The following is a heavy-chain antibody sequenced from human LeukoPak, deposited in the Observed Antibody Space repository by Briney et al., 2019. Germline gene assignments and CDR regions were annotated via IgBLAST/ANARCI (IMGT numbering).Heavy chain of an antibody. CDR1: GFTFSSYD. J-gene: IGHJ4*02. V-gene: IGHV3-23*01. CDR2: ISGSGGSA. CDR3: AKPAVSGWYGFDY. Sequence: PGGTLRLSRAASGFTFSSYDMSWVRQAPGKGLEWVSGISGSGGSAPYADSVKGRFTISRDNSKNTLYLQMNSLRAEDTAVYYCAKPAVSGWYGFDYWGQGTLVTVSS. D-gene: IGHD6-19*01.